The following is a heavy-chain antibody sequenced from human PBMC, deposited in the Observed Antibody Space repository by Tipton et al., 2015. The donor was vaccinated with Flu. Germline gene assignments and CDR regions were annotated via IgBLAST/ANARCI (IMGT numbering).Heavy chain of an antibody. J-gene: IGHJ5*02. D-gene: IGHD3-10*01. V-gene: IGHV3-30*01. CDR2: VSYAGGDT. CDR1: GITFSSYA. Sequence: VQLVQSGAGVVKPSSSLGLTCAASGITFSSYAMHWVREAPGKGHEWVAVVSYAGGDTYYADSVKGRFTISRDNSKNMLYLQMNSLRVEETAVYYCASYYLWVGGRTGDNCFDPWGQGTLVTVSS. CDR3: ASYYLWVGGRTGDNCFDP.